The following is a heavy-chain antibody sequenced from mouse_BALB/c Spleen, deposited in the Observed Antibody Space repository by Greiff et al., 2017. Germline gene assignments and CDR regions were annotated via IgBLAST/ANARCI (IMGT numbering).Heavy chain of an antibody. V-gene: IGHV5-9-4*01. CDR1: GFTFSSYA. CDR3: ARGEYGNYGNAMDY. Sequence: EVKLVESGGGLVKPGGSLKLSCAASGFTFSSYAMSWVRQSPEKRLEWVAEISSGGSYTYYPDTVTGRFTISRDNAKNTLYLEMSSLRSEDTAMYYCARGEYGNYGNAMDYWGQGTSVTVSS. CDR2: ISSGGSYT. J-gene: IGHJ4*01. D-gene: IGHD2-10*02.